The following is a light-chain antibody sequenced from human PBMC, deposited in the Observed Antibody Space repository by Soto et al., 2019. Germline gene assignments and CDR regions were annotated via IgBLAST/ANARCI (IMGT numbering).Light chain of an antibody. J-gene: IGKJ5*01. CDR2: DAS. CDR1: QTVSSY. CDR3: QHRMNWPLT. V-gene: IGKV3-11*01. Sequence: EIVFAPSPATPSLSPGERAPLSCRASQTVSSYLLWYQQKPGQAPRLLIYDASNRASGTPARFSGSGSETDFTLTISSLEPEDFAVYYCQHRMNWPLTFGQGTRLEIK.